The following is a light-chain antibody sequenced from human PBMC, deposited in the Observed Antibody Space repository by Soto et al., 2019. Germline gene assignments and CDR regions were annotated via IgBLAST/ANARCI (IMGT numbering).Light chain of an antibody. CDR1: RSNIGSNL. J-gene: IGLJ2*01. CDR3: AAWDDSLSGVV. V-gene: IGLV1-47*02. Sequence: QAVVTQPPSVSGTPGQRVTIFCSGRRSNIGSNLVYWYQQLPGTAPKLLIFSNDQRPSGVPDRFSGSRSGTSASLAISGLRSEDEGDYYCAAWDDSLSGVVFGGGTKLTGL. CDR2: SND.